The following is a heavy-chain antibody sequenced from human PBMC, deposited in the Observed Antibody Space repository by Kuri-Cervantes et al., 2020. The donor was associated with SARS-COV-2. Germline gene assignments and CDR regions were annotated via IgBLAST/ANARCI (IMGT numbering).Heavy chain of an antibody. CDR2: INSDGSST. Sequence: GGSLRLSCAASGFTFSSYWMHWVRQAPGKGLVWVSRINSDGSSTSYADSVKGRFTISRDNSKNTLYLQMNSLRAEDTAVYYCARDRRVGWADYWGQGTLVTVSS. J-gene: IGHJ4*02. CDR3: ARDRRVGWADY. D-gene: IGHD1-26*01. V-gene: IGHV3-74*01. CDR1: GFTFSSYW.